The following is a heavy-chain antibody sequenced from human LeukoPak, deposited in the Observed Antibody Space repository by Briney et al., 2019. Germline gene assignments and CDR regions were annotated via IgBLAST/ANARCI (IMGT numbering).Heavy chain of an antibody. CDR2: IYYSGST. Sequence: SEALSLTCTVSGGSISSSYWSWIRQPPGKGLEWIGYIYYSGSTNYNPSLKSRVTISVDTSKNQFSLKLSSVTAADTAVYYSARGVGATPEYWGQGTLVTVSS. J-gene: IGHJ4*02. CDR1: GGSISSSY. D-gene: IGHD1-26*01. CDR3: ARGVGATPEY. V-gene: IGHV4-59*01.